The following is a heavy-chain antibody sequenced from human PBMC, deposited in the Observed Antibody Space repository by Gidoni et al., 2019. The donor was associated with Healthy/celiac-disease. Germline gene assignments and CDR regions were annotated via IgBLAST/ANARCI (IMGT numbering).Heavy chain of an antibody. J-gene: IGHJ2*01. CDR2: ISYSGTI. Sequence: QVQLQESCPGLVKPSQTLSLTCAVSGGSISSGGYYWSWIRQPPGKGLEWIWYISYSGTIYYNPSLKSRVTISVDTSKNQFSLKLSSVTAADTAVYYCARAGYGDYRWYFDLWGRGTLVTVSS. V-gene: IGHV4-30-4*01. CDR3: ARAGYGDYRWYFDL. CDR1: GGSISSGGYY. D-gene: IGHD4-17*01.